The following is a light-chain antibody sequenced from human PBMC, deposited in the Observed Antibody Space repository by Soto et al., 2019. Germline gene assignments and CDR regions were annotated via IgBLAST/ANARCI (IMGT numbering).Light chain of an antibody. CDR1: QGISSW. CDR3: HEYYSYPLT. V-gene: IGKV1D-16*01. Sequence: DIQMTQSPSSLSASVGDRVTITCRASQGISSWLAWYQQKPEKAPKSLIYAASSLQSGVPSRFSGSGYGRDLTLTISCLQPEEFATEEDHEYYSYPLTVGGGTKVEIK. J-gene: IGKJ4*01. CDR2: AAS.